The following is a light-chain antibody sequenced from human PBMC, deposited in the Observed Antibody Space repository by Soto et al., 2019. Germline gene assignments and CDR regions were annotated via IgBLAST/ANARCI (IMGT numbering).Light chain of an antibody. CDR2: GAS. CDR1: QSVSSN. Sequence: EIVMTQSPATLSVSPGERATLSCRASQSVSSNLAWYQQKPGQAPRLLIYGASTRAIGIPARFSGSGSGTEFTLTISSLQSEDFAVYFCQLYGSSPPRYTFAQGTKLEIK. V-gene: IGKV3-15*01. J-gene: IGKJ2*01. CDR3: QLYGSSPPRYT.